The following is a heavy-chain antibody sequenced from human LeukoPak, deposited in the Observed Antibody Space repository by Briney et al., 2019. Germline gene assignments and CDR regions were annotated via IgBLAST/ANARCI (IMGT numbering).Heavy chain of an antibody. CDR2: ITSSSTYI. CDR3: ASTTPPGYSSSWYLSYYYYMDV. J-gene: IGHJ6*03. V-gene: IGHV3-21*01. D-gene: IGHD6-13*01. Sequence: PGGSLRLSCAASGFTFSTYNMNWVRQAPGKGLEWVSSITSSSTYIYYADSVKGRFTISRDNAKNSLYLQMNSLRAEDTAVYYCASTTPPGYSSSWYLSYYYYMDVWGKGTTVTVSS. CDR1: GFTFSTYN.